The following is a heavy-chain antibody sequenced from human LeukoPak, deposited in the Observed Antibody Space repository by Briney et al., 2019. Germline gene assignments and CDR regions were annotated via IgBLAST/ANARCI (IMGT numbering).Heavy chain of an antibody. CDR2: IIPIFGTA. V-gene: IGHV1-69*06. CDR3: ARSGGPDIVFDY. J-gene: IGHJ4*02. CDR1: GGTFSSYA. Sequence: SVKVSCKASGGTFSSYAISWVRQTPGQGLEWMGGIIPIFGTANYAQKFQGRVTITADKSTSTAYMELSSLRSEDTAVYYCARSGGPDIVFDYWGQGTLVTVSS. D-gene: IGHD2-15*01.